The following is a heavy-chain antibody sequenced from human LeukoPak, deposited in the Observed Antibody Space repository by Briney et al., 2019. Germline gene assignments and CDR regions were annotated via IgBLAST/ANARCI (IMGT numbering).Heavy chain of an antibody. CDR2: IYYSGTT. D-gene: IGHD2-2*01. J-gene: IGHJ6*03. CDR1: GGSISYYY. V-gene: IGHV4-59*12. Sequence: SETLSLTCTVAGGSISYYYWSWIRQSPGKGLEWIGYIYYSGTTDYNPSLKSRVTISVDTSKNQFSLKLSSVTAADTAVYYCARVVVVPAATSYYYYYMDVWGKGTTVTVSS. CDR3: ARVVVVPAATSYYYYYMDV.